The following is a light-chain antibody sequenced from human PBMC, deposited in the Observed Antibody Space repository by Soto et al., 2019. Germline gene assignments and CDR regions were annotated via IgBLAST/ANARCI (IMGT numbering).Light chain of an antibody. CDR3: QQRSNLPPT. CDR2: AAS. CDR1: HSVRNNY. Sequence: IVCTHCPGTLALSPGERASLSCRASHSVRNNYLAWYQQRPGQAPRLLIYAASSRATGIPDRFSGSGSGTDFTLTISSLEPEDFAVYYCQQRSNLPPTFGQGTKVDIK. V-gene: IGKV3D-20*02. J-gene: IGKJ1*01.